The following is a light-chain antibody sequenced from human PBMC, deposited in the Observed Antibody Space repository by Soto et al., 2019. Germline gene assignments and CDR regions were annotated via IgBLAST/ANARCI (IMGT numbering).Light chain of an antibody. J-gene: IGKJ1*01. Sequence: DIQMTQSPSPLSASVGERVTITCRASQSISSWLAWYQQKPGKAPKLRIYAASSLQSGVQSRVSGSGSGTEFTRTISSLQPDDFATYDCQQYNSYSRTVGQGTKVEIK. CDR1: QSISSW. V-gene: IGKV1-5*01. CDR3: QQYNSYSRT. CDR2: AAS.